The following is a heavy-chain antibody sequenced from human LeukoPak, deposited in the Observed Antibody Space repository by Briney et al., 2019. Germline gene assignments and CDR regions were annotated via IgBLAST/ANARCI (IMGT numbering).Heavy chain of an antibody. V-gene: IGHV1-18*01. D-gene: IGHD6-13*01. Sequence: GASVKVSCKASGYTFTSYGISWVRQAPGQGLEWMGWISAYNGNTNYAQKLQGRVTMTTDTSTSTAYMELRSLRSDDTAVYYCARVRKYSSSWVYYYYYYMDVWGKGTTVTVSS. CDR2: ISAYNGNT. CDR1: GYTFTSYG. CDR3: ARVRKYSSSWVYYYYYYMDV. J-gene: IGHJ6*03.